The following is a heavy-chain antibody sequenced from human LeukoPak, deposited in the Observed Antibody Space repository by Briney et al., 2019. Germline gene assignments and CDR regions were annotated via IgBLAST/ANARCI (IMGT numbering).Heavy chain of an antibody. V-gene: IGHV3-7*01. D-gene: IGHD3-22*01. Sequence: PGESLRLSCAASGFTFRNYWMSWVRQAPGKGLEWVATIKQDGSEKYYGDSVKGRFTISRDNAQSSLFLQMNSLRAEDTAVYYCARDLDTSGTIDFWGQGTLVTVSS. CDR3: ARDLDTSGTIDF. J-gene: IGHJ4*02. CDR2: IKQDGSEK. CDR1: GFTFRNYW.